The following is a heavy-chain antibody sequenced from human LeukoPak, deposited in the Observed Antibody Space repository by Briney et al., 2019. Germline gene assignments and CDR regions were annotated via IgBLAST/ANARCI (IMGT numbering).Heavy chain of an antibody. CDR2: IYISGST. V-gene: IGHV4-61*02. CDR3: ARGHVWGNSRFDY. D-gene: IGHD3-16*01. CDR1: GGSISSGSYY. Sequence: PSETLSLTCTVSGGSISSGSYYWSWIRQPAGKGLERIGRIYISGSTTYNPSLRSRVTISVDTSKHQFSLTVTSVTAADTAVYYCARGHVWGNSRFDYWGQGTLVTVSS. J-gene: IGHJ4*02.